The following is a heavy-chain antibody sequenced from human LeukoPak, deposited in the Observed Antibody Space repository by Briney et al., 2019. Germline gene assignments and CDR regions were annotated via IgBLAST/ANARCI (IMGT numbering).Heavy chain of an antibody. CDR2: ISYDGSNK. CDR1: GFTFSSYG. Sequence: GGSLRLSCAASGFTFSSYGMHWVRQAPGKGLEWVAVISYDGSNKYYADSVKGRFTISRDNSKNTLYLQMNSLRAEDTAVYYCAKGGYSGYESDYWGQGTLVTVSS. V-gene: IGHV3-30*18. CDR3: AKGGYSGYESDY. J-gene: IGHJ4*02. D-gene: IGHD5-12*01.